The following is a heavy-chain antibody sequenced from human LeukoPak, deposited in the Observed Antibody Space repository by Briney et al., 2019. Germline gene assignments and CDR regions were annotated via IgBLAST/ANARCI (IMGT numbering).Heavy chain of an antibody. V-gene: IGHV4-59*12. CDR1: GGSISSYY. CDR3: ARDRLLYSNYPSLGEKGYDY. Sequence: KPSETLSLTCTVSGGSISSYYWSWIRQPPGKGLEWIGYIYYSGSTNYNPSLKSRVTISVDTSKNQFSLKLSSVTAADTAVYYCARDRLLYSNYPSLGEKGYDYWGQGTLVTVSS. J-gene: IGHJ4*02. CDR2: IYYSGST. D-gene: IGHD4-11*01.